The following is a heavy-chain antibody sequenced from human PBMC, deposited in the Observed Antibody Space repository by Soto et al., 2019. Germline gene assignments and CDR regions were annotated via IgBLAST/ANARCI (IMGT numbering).Heavy chain of an antibody. CDR2: ISSGSNYV. CDR3: ARGIAWPSHFDY. J-gene: IGHJ4*02. Sequence: PGGSLRLSCAASGFTFSTSVMSWVRQAPGKGLEWLSSISSGSNYVYYADSVKGRFTISRDNAKNSLYLQMNSLGAEDTAVYYWARGIAWPSHFDYWGQGALVTVSS. CDR1: GFTFSTSV. V-gene: IGHV3-21*01.